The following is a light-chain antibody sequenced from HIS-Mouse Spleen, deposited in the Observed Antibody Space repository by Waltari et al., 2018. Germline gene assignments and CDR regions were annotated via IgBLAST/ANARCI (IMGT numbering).Light chain of an antibody. Sequence: SYELTQPPSVSVSPGQTARITCSGDALPKKYAYWYQQKSGQAPVLVLYGDSKRPSGIPGRVSGSSSGTMATLTISGAQVEDEADYYCYSTDSSGNHRVFGGGTKLTVL. CDR1: ALPKKY. CDR2: GDS. CDR3: YSTDSSGNHRV. V-gene: IGLV3-10*01. J-gene: IGLJ2*01.